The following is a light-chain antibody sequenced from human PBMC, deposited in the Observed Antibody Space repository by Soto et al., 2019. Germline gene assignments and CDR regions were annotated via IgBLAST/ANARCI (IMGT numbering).Light chain of an antibody. CDR1: QTISSW. V-gene: IGKV1-5*03. Sequence: DIQMTQSPSTLSGSVGDTVTSSRLASQTISSWLAWYQQKPGKAPKLLIYKASTLKSGVPSRFSGSGSGTEFTLTISSPQPEDSAVYYCQQYSQWPLTFGGGTKVDIK. CDR3: QQYSQWPLT. CDR2: KAS. J-gene: IGKJ4*01.